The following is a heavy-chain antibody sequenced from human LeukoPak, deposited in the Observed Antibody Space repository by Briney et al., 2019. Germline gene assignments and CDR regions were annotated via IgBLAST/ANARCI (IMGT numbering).Heavy chain of an antibody. J-gene: IGHJ6*02. Sequence: ASVKVSCKASGYTFTGYYMHWVRQAPGQGLEWMGWINPNSGGTNYAQKFQGRVTMTRDTSISTAYMELSRLRSEDTAVYYCARELDARDYYYYGMDVWGQGTTVTVSS. V-gene: IGHV1-2*02. D-gene: IGHD3/OR15-3a*01. CDR3: ARELDARDYYYYGMDV. CDR1: GYTFTGYY. CDR2: INPNSGGT.